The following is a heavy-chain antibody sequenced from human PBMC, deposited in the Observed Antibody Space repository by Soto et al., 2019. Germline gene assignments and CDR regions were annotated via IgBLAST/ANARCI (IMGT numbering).Heavy chain of an antibody. V-gene: IGHV3-11*01. CDR1: GFTFSDYY. J-gene: IGHJ6*02. Sequence: QVQLVESGGGLVKPGGSLRLSCAASGFTFSDYYMSWIRHAPGKGLEWVSYISSSGSTIYHADSVKGRLTISRDNAKNSLYLQMNSLRAEDTAVYYCARRISFLRYDMDVWGQGTTVTVSS. CDR2: ISSSGSTI. CDR3: ARRISFLRYDMDV. D-gene: IGHD2-15*01.